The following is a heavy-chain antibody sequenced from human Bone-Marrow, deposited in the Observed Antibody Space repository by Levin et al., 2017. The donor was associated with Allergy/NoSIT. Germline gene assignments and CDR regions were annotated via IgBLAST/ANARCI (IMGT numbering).Heavy chain of an antibody. D-gene: IGHD3-10*01. J-gene: IGHJ3*02. CDR2: ISYDGSNK. CDR3: ASGRGFITMVRGVITTGAFDI. Sequence: GGSLRLSCAASGFTFSSYAMHWVRQAPGKGLEWVAVISYDGSNKYYADSVKGRFTISRDNSKNTLYLQMNSLRAEDTAVYYCASGRGFITMVRGVITTGAFDIWGQGTMVTVSS. CDR1: GFTFSSYA. V-gene: IGHV3-30-3*01.